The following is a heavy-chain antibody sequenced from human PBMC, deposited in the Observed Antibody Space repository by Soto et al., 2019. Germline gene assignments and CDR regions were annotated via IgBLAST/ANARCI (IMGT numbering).Heavy chain of an antibody. CDR2: LYWDEDR. CDR3: AHRVCNGSDCIIDF. J-gene: IGHJ5*01. Sequence: QITLKESGPTLVRPTQTLTLTCTCSGFSVSTSGVGVAWIRQSPGKALEWLAPLYWDEDRRHSPSLQCRLTIVKDTYKNQVVLTMTNVDPVDTATYLCAHRVCNGSDCIIDFWGHGPLVTVSS. D-gene: IGHD2-21*02. V-gene: IGHV2-5*02. CDR1: GFSVSTSGVG.